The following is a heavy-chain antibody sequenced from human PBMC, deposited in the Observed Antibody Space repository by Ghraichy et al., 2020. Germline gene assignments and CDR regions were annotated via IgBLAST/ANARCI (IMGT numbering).Heavy chain of an antibody. V-gene: IGHV4-61*02. CDR1: GGSISSGSYY. Sequence: SETLSLTCTVSGGSISSGSYYWSWIRQPAGKGLEWIGRIYTSGSTNYNPSLKSRVTISVDTSKNQFSLKLSSVTAADTAVYYCARETHSWFGEAYYYYMDVWGKGTTVTVSS. CDR3: ARETHSWFGEAYYYYMDV. D-gene: IGHD3-10*01. J-gene: IGHJ6*03. CDR2: IYTSGST.